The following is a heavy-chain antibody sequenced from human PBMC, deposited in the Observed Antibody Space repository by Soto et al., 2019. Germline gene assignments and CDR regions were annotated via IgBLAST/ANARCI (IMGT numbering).Heavy chain of an antibody. CDR2: ISYDGSNK. D-gene: IGHD4-17*01. CDR1: GFTFSSYG. CDR3: ARAFDGDYGDYVDY. J-gene: IGHJ4*02. V-gene: IGHV3-30*03. Sequence: QAGGSLRLSCAASGFTFSSYGMHWVRQAPGKGLEWVAVISYDGSNKYYADSVKGRFTISRDNSKNPLYXXMNSLXAEDTXXXXCARAFDGDYGDYVDYWGQGTLVTVSS.